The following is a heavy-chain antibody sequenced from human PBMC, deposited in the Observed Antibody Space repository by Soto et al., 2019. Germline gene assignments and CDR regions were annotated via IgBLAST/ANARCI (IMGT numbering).Heavy chain of an antibody. Sequence: ASVKVSCKASGCTFSSYAISWVRQAPGQGLEWMGGIIPIFGTANYAQKFQGRVTITADESTSTAYMELSSLRSEDTAVYYCARDLLSAIYGMDVWGQGTTVTVSS. CDR2: IIPIFGTA. V-gene: IGHV1-69*13. J-gene: IGHJ6*02. CDR1: GCTFSSYA. D-gene: IGHD2-21*01. CDR3: ARDLLSAIYGMDV.